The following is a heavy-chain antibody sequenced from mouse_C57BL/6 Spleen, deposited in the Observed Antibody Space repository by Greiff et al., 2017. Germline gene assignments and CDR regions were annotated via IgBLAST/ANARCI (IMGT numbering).Heavy chain of an antibody. Sequence: EVQVVESGGGLVQPKGSLKLSCAASGFTFNTYAMHWVRQAPGKGLEWVARIRSKSSNYATYYADSVKDRFTISRDDSQSMLYLQMNNLKTEDTAMYYCVRDVWRSHYYAMDDWGQGTSVTVSS. J-gene: IGHJ4*01. CDR1: GFTFNTYA. CDR3: VRDVWRSHYYAMDD. CDR2: IRSKSSNYAT. V-gene: IGHV10-3*01.